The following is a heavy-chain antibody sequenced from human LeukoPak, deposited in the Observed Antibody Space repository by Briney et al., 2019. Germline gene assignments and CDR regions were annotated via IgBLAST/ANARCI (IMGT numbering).Heavy chain of an antibody. CDR3: ARGSSGWFDY. CDR1: GYTFTGYY. V-gene: IGHV1-2*02. Sequence: ASVKVSCKASGYTFTGYYMHWVRQAPGQGLEWMGWINPNSGGTNYAQKFQGGVTMTRDTPIGTAYMELSRLRSDDTAVYYCARGSSGWFDYWGQGTLVTVSS. CDR2: INPNSGGT. J-gene: IGHJ4*02. D-gene: IGHD6-19*01.